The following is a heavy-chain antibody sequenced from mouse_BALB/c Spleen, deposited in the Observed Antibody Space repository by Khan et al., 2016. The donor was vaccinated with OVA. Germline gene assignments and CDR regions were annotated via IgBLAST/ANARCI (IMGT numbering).Heavy chain of an antibody. CDR2: MWAGGSS. V-gene: IGHV2-9*02. CDR3: ARHDNGGAWFAY. J-gene: IGHJ3*01. Sequence: QVQLKESGPGLVAPSQSLSIICTVSGFSLTSYGVHWVRQPPGKGLEWLGVMWAGGSSNYNSALMSRLSISIDNSKSQVFLKMNSLQTDDTARYYGARHDNGGAWFAYWGQGTLVTVSA. D-gene: IGHD1-1*02. CDR1: GFSLTSYG.